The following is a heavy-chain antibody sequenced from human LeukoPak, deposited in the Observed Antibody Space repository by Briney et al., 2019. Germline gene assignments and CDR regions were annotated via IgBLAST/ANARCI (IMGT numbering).Heavy chain of an antibody. Sequence: SQTLSLTCTVSGGSISSGGYYWSWIRQPPGKGLEWIGYICHSGSTYYNPSLRSRVTISVDRSKNQFSLKLSSVTAADTAVYYCARDNHSKVDSPHGDWGQGTLVTVSS. D-gene: IGHD1-14*01. CDR3: ARDNHSKVDSPHGD. CDR2: ICHSGST. V-gene: IGHV4-30-2*01. J-gene: IGHJ4*02. CDR1: GGSISSGGYY.